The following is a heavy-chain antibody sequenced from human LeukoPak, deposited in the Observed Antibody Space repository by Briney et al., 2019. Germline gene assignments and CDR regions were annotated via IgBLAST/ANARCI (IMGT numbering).Heavy chain of an antibody. CDR1: GGTFSSYA. Sequence: SVKVSCKASGGTFSSYAISWVRQAPGQGLEWMGRIIPIFGTANYAQKFQGRVTITTDESTSTAYMELSSLRSEDTAVYYCASTISSGWSWDPWGQGTLVTVSS. J-gene: IGHJ5*02. V-gene: IGHV1-69*05. CDR3: ASTISSGWSWDP. CDR2: IIPIFGTA. D-gene: IGHD6-19*01.